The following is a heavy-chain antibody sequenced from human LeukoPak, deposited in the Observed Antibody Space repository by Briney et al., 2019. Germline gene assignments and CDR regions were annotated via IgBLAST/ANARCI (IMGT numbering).Heavy chain of an antibody. V-gene: IGHV4-59*11. CDR3: ARDLVTVTKGFDI. Sequence: SETLSLTCAVSDDSFSSHYWTWIRQPPGKGLEWIGYISYIGSTNYNPSLKSRVTISIDASKNQFSLKLSSVTAAATAVYYCARDLVTVTKGFDIWGQGTMVSVSS. CDR1: DDSFSSHY. J-gene: IGHJ3*02. D-gene: IGHD4-17*01. CDR2: ISYIGST.